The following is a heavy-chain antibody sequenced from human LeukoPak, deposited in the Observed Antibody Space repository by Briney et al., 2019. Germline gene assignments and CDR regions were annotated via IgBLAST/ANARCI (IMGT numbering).Heavy chain of an antibody. J-gene: IGHJ5*02. V-gene: IGHV4-38-2*01. CDR1: GYSISSGYY. Sequence: PSETLSLTCAVSGYSISSGYYWGWIRQPPGKGLEWIGSIYQSGSTYYNPSLKSRVTISVDTSKNQFSLKLISVTAADTAVYYCARVIYCSGGSCYDGAWFDPWGQGTLATVSS. CDR3: ARVIYCSGGSCYDGAWFDP. D-gene: IGHD2-15*01. CDR2: IYQSGST.